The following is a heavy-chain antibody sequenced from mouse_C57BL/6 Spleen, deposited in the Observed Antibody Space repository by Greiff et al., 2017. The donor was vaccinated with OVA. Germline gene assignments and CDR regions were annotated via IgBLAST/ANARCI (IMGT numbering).Heavy chain of an antibody. D-gene: IGHD2-4*01. J-gene: IGHJ4*01. CDR3: ARENYDYDKAMDY. Sequence: QVQLKESGPGLVQPSQSLSITCTVSGFSLTSYGVHWVRQSPGKGLEWLGVIWSGGSTDYNAAFISRLSISKDNSKSQFFFKMNSLQAYDTAIYYCARENYDYDKAMDYWGQGTSVTVSS. V-gene: IGHV2-2*01. CDR1: GFSLTSYG. CDR2: IWSGGST.